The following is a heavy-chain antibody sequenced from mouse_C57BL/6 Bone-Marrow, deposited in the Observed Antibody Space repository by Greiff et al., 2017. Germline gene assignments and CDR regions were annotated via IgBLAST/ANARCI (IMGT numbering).Heavy chain of an antibody. V-gene: IGHV5-16*01. Sequence: EVQLVESEGGLVQPGSSMKLSCTASGFTFSDYYMAWVRQVPEKGLEWVANINYDGSSTYYLDSLKSRFIISRDNAKNILYLQMSSLKSEDTATYYCARGDSSGYRAIAMDYWGQGTSVTVSS. D-gene: IGHD3-2*02. CDR3: ARGDSSGYRAIAMDY. CDR2: INYDGSST. CDR1: GFTFSDYY. J-gene: IGHJ4*01.